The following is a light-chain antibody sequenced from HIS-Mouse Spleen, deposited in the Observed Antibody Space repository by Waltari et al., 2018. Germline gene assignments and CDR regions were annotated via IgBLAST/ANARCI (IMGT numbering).Light chain of an antibody. CDR2: DVS. J-gene: IGLJ2*01. V-gene: IGLV2-14*03. CDR3: SSYTSSSFNVV. CDR1: SSDVGGYNY. Sequence: SALTQPASVSGSPGQSITISCPGTSSDVGGYNYVSWYQQHPGKAPKLMIYDVSNRPSGVSNRFSGSKSGNTASLTIYGLQAEDEADYYCSSYTSSSFNVVFGGGTKLTVL.